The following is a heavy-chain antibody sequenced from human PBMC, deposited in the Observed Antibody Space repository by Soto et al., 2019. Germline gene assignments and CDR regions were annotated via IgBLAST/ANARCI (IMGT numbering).Heavy chain of an antibody. Sequence: PGGSLRLSCAASGFTFSSYSMNWVRQAPGKGLKWVSSISSSSSYIYYADSLKGRFTISRDNAKNSLYLQMNSLRAEDTAVYYCARDQGSDYGDPRRLPNDAFDIWGQGTMVTVSS. CDR1: GFTFSSYS. CDR3: ARDQGSDYGDPRRLPNDAFDI. CDR2: ISSSSSYI. D-gene: IGHD4-17*01. V-gene: IGHV3-21*01. J-gene: IGHJ3*02.